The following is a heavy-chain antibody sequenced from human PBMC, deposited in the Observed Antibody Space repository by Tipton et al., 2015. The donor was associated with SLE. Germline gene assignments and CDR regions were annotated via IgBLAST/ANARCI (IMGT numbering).Heavy chain of an antibody. CDR2: INHSGST. CDR3: ARGDPGWFDP. Sequence: TLSLTCAVYGGSFSGYYWSWIRQPPGKGLEWIGEINHSGSTNYNPSLKSRVTISVDTSKNQFSLKLSSVTAADTAVYYWARGDPGWFDPWGQGTLVTVAS. V-gene: IGHV4-34*01. CDR1: GGSFSGYY. J-gene: IGHJ5*02.